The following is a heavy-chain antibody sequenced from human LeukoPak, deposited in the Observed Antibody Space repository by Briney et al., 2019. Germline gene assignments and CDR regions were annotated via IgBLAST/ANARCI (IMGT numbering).Heavy chain of an antibody. CDR1: GYSFTSYA. J-gene: IGHJ4*02. D-gene: IGHD3-10*01. CDR2: INAGNGNT. Sequence: ASVKVSCKASGYSFTSYAMHWVRQAPGQRLGWMGWINAGNGNTKYSQKFQGRVTITRDTSASTAYMELSSLRSEDTAVYYCARNYYGSGSYYDFDYWGQGTLVTVS. V-gene: IGHV1-3*01. CDR3: ARNYYGSGSYYDFDY.